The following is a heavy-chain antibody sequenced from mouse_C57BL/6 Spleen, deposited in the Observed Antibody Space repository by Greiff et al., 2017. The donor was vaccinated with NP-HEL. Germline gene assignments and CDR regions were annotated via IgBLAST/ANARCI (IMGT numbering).Heavy chain of an antibody. CDR2: IDPENGDT. CDR1: GFNIKDDY. CDR3: TTGGNSAWFAY. D-gene: IGHD2-1*01. Sequence: VQLQQSGAELVRPGASVKLSCTASGFNIKDDYMHWVKQRPEQGLEWIGWIDPENGDTEYASKFQGKATITADKSSNTAYLQLSSLTSEDTAVYYCTTGGNSAWFAYWGQGTLVTVSA. J-gene: IGHJ3*01. V-gene: IGHV14-4*01.